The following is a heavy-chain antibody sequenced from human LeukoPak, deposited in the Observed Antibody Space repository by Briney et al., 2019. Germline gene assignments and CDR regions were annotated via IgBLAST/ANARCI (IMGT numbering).Heavy chain of an antibody. Sequence: SETLSLTCAVYGGSSSGYYWSWIRQPPGKGLEWIGEINHSGSTNYNPSLKSRVTISVDTSKNQFSLKLSSVTAADTAVYYCARVQIVVVPAAIHYYYYYMDVWGKGTTVTVSS. J-gene: IGHJ6*03. CDR3: ARVQIVVVPAAIHYYYYYMDV. CDR2: INHSGST. CDR1: GGSSSGYY. V-gene: IGHV4-34*01. D-gene: IGHD2-2*01.